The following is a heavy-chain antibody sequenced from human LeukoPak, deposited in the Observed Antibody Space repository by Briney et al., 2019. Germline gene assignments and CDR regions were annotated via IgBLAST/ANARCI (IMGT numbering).Heavy chain of an antibody. J-gene: IGHJ4*02. D-gene: IGHD5-12*01. CDR2: IVVGSGNT. CDR1: GFTFSSSA. Sequence: TSVKVSCKASGFTFSSSAMQWVRQSRGQRLEWIGWIVVGSGNTKYAQKFQERVTISRDMSTSTAYMELSSLRAEDTAVYYCAAGAVDIVATTGWDYWGQGTLVTVSS. V-gene: IGHV1-58*02. CDR3: AAGAVDIVATTGWDY.